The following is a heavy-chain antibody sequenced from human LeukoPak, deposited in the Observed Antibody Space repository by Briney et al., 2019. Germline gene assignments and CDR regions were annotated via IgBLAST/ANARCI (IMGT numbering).Heavy chain of an antibody. Sequence: SETLSLTCTVSGGSISSYYWSWIRQPPGKRLEWIGYIYYSGSTNYNPSLKSRVTISVDTSRNQFSLKLSSVTAADTAVYYCARGPHCSSTSCYSEYFHHWGQGTLVTVSS. CDR1: GGSISSYY. D-gene: IGHD2-2*01. V-gene: IGHV4-59*12. CDR3: ARGPHCSSTSCYSEYFHH. J-gene: IGHJ1*01. CDR2: IYYSGST.